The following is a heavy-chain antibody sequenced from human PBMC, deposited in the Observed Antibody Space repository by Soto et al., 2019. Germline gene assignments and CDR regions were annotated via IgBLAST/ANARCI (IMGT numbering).Heavy chain of an antibody. CDR2: ISAYTGNT. J-gene: IGHJ6*02. CDR3: ARNPGSITMIVGGGSPITYCFGMDV. Sequence: QVQLVQSGAEVKKPGASVKVSCKASGYTFTSYGISWVRQAPGQGLERMGWISAYTGNTNYAQKLQGRVTLTTDTSTSTAYLELRSLGSDDTAVYYCARNPGSITMIVGGGSPITYCFGMDVWGQRTTVTVSS. V-gene: IGHV1-18*01. CDR1: GYTFTSYG. D-gene: IGHD3-22*01.